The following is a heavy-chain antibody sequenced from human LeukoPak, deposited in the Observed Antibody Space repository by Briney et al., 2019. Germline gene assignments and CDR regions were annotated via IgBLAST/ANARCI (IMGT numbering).Heavy chain of an antibody. CDR3: ARGNWGGDAFDI. V-gene: IGHV3-23*01. D-gene: IGHD7-27*01. CDR1: GFIFSSYV. CDR2: TSGSGDGT. Sequence: GGSLRLSCAGSGFIFSSYVMSWVRQAPGKGLEWVSVTSGSGDGTYFADSVKGRLTSPRDKSKNTLYLQMSSLRDEDTAVYYCARGNWGGDAFDIWGQGTMVTVSS. J-gene: IGHJ3*02.